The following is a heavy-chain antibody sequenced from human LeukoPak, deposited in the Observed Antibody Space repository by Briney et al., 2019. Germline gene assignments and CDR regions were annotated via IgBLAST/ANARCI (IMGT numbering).Heavy chain of an antibody. CDR2: IKQDGSEK. J-gene: IGHJ5*02. D-gene: IGHD3-9*01. Sequence: GGSLRLSCAASGFTFTTYWMSWVRQAPGKGLEWVANIKQDGSEKYYVDSVKGRFTISRDNAKNSLYLQMNSLRAEDTAVYYCARVGHDILTAGWFDPWGQGTLVTVSS. CDR3: ARVGHDILTAGWFDP. CDR1: GFTFTTYW. V-gene: IGHV3-7*01.